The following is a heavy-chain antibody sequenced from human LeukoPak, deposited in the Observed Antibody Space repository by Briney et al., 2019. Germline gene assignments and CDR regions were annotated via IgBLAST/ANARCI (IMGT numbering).Heavy chain of an antibody. Sequence: PGGSLRLSCAASGFTSSSYGMSWVRQVPGKGLEWVSGISGSGVITYYADSVKGRFTISRDNSKNTLYLQMDSLRAEDTAVYYCAKHAGITRLTKDYWGQGTLVTVSS. CDR2: ISGSGVIT. J-gene: IGHJ4*02. D-gene: IGHD1-7*01. CDR3: AKHAGITRLTKDY. CDR1: GFTSSSYG. V-gene: IGHV3-23*01.